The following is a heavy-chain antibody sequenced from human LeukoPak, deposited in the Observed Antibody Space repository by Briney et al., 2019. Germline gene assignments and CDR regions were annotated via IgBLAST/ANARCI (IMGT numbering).Heavy chain of an antibody. V-gene: IGHV3-53*01. Sequence: GGSLRLSCAASGFTVSSNYMSWVRQAPGKGLKWVSVIYSGGSTYYADSVKGRFTISRDNSKNTVYLQMNSLRAEDTAVYHCARGTTDILTGYYYYAMDVWGQGTTVTVSS. CDR1: GFTVSSNY. CDR2: IYSGGST. D-gene: IGHD3-9*01. CDR3: ARGTTDILTGYYYYAMDV. J-gene: IGHJ6*02.